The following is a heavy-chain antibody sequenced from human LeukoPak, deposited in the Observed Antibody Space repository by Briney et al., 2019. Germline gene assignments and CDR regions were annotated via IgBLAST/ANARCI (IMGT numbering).Heavy chain of an antibody. Sequence: GGSLRLSCAASGFTFSSYAMSWVRQAPGKGLEWVSAISGSGGSTYYADSAKGRFTISRDNSKNTLYLQMNSLRAEDTAVYYCAKDGLRITMIVVVITYFDYWGQGTLVTVSS. CDR3: AKDGLRITMIVVVITYFDY. CDR1: GFTFSSYA. J-gene: IGHJ4*02. V-gene: IGHV3-23*01. CDR2: ISGSGGST. D-gene: IGHD3-22*01.